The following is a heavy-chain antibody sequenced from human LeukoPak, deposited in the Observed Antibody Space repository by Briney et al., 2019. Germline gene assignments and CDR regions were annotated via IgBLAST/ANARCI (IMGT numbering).Heavy chain of an antibody. Sequence: GGSLRLSCVTPGFTFTTYGLKWVRQAPGKGLEWISYIGGSGSPIYYADSVKGRFTVSRDNAKNSQYLQMNSLRDEDTAVYYCARDARFSIDFWGQGTLVTVSS. V-gene: IGHV3-48*02. CDR2: IGGSGSPI. J-gene: IGHJ4*02. CDR1: GFTFTTYG. D-gene: IGHD6-13*01. CDR3: ARDARFSIDF.